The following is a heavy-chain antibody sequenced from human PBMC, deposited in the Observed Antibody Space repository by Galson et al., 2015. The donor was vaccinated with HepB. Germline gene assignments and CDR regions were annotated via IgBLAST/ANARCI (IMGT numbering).Heavy chain of an antibody. V-gene: IGHV4-39*07. CDR2: VLSSGST. Sequence: ETLSLTCSVSGAFISRSSYYWGWIRQPPGKGLGWIGSVLSSGSTYYNPSLRSRVSMSVDTSKNQFSIRLFSVTTADTAVYYCVRGQGGYSEYGLNWFDPWGQGILVTVSS. J-gene: IGHJ5*02. CDR1: GAFISRSSYY. D-gene: IGHD5-12*01. CDR3: VRGQGGYSEYGLNWFDP.